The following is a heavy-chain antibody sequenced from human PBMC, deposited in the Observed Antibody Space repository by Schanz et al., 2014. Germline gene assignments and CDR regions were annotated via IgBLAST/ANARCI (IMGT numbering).Heavy chain of an antibody. V-gene: IGHV4-34*01. CDR2: VNHIGYT. CDR3: ATWSGTRLFDN. J-gene: IGHJ4*02. CDR1: GGSFSGYW. D-gene: IGHD1-7*01. Sequence: QVQLQQWGAGLLKPSETLSLTCAFSGGSFSGYWWTWVRPPPGRGLEWIGEVNHIGYTNYNPSLTSRFTISVDLPKTRFSLRLSFLTAADTAAYYCATWSGTRLFDNWGQGTPVTVSS.